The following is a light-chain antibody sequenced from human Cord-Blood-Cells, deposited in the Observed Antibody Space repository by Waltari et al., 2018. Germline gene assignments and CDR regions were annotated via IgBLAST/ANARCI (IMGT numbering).Light chain of an antibody. CDR1: QSVSSN. CDR2: GAS. J-gene: IGKJ1*01. V-gene: IGKV3-15*01. CDR3: QQYNNWPGT. Sequence: DIVLRQSPATLSVSPGERATLSCRASQSVSSNLAWYQQKPGQAPRLLIYGASTRATGIPARFSGSGSGTEFTLTISSLQSEDFAVYYCQQYNNWPGTFGQGTKVEIK.